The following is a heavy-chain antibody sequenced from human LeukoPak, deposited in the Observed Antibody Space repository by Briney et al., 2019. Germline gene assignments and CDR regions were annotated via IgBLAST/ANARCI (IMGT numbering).Heavy chain of an antibody. Sequence: GGPLRLSCAASGFSFRNAWMSWVRRAPGKRLEWVGRIKSKTDGGTTDYAAPVKGRFTISRDDSKNTLYLQMNSLKTEDTAVYYCTTVWNCGGDCSDAFDIWGQGTTVTVSS. D-gene: IGHD2-21*02. CDR2: IKSKTDGGTT. V-gene: IGHV3-15*01. CDR3: TTVWNCGGDCSDAFDI. CDR1: GFSFRNAW. J-gene: IGHJ3*02.